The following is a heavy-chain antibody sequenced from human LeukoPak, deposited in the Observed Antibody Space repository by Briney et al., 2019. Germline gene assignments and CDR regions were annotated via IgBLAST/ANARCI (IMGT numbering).Heavy chain of an antibody. CDR1: GYTFTGYY. D-gene: IGHD2-2*01. J-gene: IGHJ5*02. Sequence: ASVKVSCKASGYTFTGYYMHWVRQAPGQGLEWMGWINPNSGGTNYAQKFQGRVTMTRDTSISTAYMELSRLRSDDTAVYYCASSSLSVVPAASWLDPWGQGTLVTVSS. CDR2: INPNSGGT. V-gene: IGHV1-2*02. CDR3: ASSSLSVVPAASWLDP.